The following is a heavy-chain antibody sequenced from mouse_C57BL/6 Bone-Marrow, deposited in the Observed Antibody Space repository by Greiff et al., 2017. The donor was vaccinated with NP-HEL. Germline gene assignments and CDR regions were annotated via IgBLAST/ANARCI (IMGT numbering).Heavy chain of an antibody. Sequence: VQLQQSGAELVRPGSSVKLSCKASGYTFTSYWMDWVKQRPGQGLEWIGNIYPSDSETHYNQKFKDKATLTVDKSSSTADMQLSSLTSEDSAVYYCARGGYDYAFDYWGQGTTLTVSS. CDR2: IYPSDSET. D-gene: IGHD2-4*01. J-gene: IGHJ2*01. V-gene: IGHV1-61*01. CDR1: GYTFTSYW. CDR3: ARGGYDYAFDY.